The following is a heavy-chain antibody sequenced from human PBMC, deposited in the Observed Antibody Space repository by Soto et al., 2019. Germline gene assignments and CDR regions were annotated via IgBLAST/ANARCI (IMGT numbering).Heavy chain of an antibody. CDR1: GDSFTGYW. D-gene: IGHD3-10*01. V-gene: IGHV5-51*01. CDR2: IYPGDSDT. Sequence: GEPQQISHRGSGDSFTGYWIGWVRQMPGKGLEWMGIIYPGDSDTRYSPSFQGQVTISRDNAKNSLYLQMNSLRVEDTAVSYCARDGRSGELSPFAYWGQRALVPVPS. J-gene: IGHJ4*02. CDR3: ARDGRSGELSPFAY.